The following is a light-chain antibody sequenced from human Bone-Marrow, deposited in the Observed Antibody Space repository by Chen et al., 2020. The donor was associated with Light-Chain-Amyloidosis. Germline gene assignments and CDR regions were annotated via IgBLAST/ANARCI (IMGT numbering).Light chain of an antibody. CDR1: SSDGGTYNL. J-gene: IGLJ2*01. CDR3: CSYAGLYTLV. CDR2: DGS. V-gene: IGLV2-23*01. Sequence: QSARTQPASVSGSPGQSITISCSGTSSDGGTYNLVSWFQQHPGKAPKLMIYDGSKRPSGVSNRFSGSKSGNTASLTISGLQAEDEAHYYCCSYAGLYTLVFGGGTKLSVV.